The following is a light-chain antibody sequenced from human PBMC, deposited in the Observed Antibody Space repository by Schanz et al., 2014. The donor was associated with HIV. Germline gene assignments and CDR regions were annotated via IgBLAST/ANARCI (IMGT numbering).Light chain of an antibody. V-gene: IGLV2-14*03. CDR2: DVT. Sequence: QSALTQPASVSGSPGQSITISCTGTSSDVGADNSVSWYQQHPGRAPRLLVYDVTYRPSGVSNRFSGSKSGNTASLTISGFQPEDEADYYCCSFAFTITSLYVFGTGTKLTVL. CDR1: SSDVGADNS. J-gene: IGLJ1*01. CDR3: CSFAFTITSLYV.